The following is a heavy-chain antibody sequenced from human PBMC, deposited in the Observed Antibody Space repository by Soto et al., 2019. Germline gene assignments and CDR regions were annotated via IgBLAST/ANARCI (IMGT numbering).Heavy chain of an antibody. V-gene: IGHV3-53*01. Sequence: GGSLRLSCAASGLTVSSKYMSWVRQAPGKGLEWISVIWSAGRIYYADSVRGRFTISRDISKNILYLEMTSLRADDTAVYYCAREAPMDVWGQGTTVTVSS. J-gene: IGHJ6*02. CDR3: AREAPMDV. CDR1: GLTVSSKY. CDR2: IWSAGRI.